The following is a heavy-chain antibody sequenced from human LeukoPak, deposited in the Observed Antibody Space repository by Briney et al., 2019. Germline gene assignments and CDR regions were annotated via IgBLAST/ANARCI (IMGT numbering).Heavy chain of an antibody. CDR1: GFTFSSYW. CDR2: IIHNGDER. J-gene: IGHJ4*02. Sequence: PGGSLRLSCAASGFTFSSYWMTWVRQAPGKGLEWVANIIHNGDERNYVGSVEGRFTFSRDNAKNSLYLHMTSLRAEDTAVYYCARELRTFDSWGQGTLVTVSS. D-gene: IGHD3-16*01. CDR3: ARELRTFDS. V-gene: IGHV3-7*01.